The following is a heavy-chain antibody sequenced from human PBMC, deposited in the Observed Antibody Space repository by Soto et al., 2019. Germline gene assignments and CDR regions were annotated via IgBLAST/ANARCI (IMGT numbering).Heavy chain of an antibody. CDR3: ARGKYSAFDY. D-gene: IGHD5-18*01. J-gene: IGHJ4*02. V-gene: IGHV6-1*01. Sequence: QVQLQQSGPGLVKPSQTLSLTCAISGDSISTNNVAWNWIRQSPSGGLEWLGRTGYTSKWYNDYAVSVRSRITINPDTSKNQFSLQLNSVTLDDTVVYYCARGKYSAFDYWGQGTLVTVSS. CDR1: GDSISTNNVA. CDR2: TGYTSKWYN.